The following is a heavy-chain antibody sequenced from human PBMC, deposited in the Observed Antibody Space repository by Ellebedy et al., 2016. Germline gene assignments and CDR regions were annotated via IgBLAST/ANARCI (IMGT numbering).Heavy chain of an antibody. V-gene: IGHV3-48*04. J-gene: IGHJ4*02. Sequence: GGSLRLSCAASGFTFSTYSMNWARQAPGKGLEWVSYISSIGSTIYYADSVEGRFTISRDNAKNSLYLQMNSLRAEDTALYYCARVYGDYRIDCWGQGTLVTVSS. D-gene: IGHD4-17*01. CDR1: GFTFSTYS. CDR2: ISSIGSTI. CDR3: ARVYGDYRIDC.